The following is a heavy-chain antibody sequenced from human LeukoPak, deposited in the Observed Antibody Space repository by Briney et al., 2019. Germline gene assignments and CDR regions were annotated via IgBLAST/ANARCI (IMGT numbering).Heavy chain of an antibody. D-gene: IGHD6-19*01. J-gene: IGHJ6*03. Sequence: KPGGSLRLSCAASGFTFNNYWMTWVRQAPGMGLEWVANIKQDGSEKYYVDSVKGRFTISRDIAKNSLYLQMNSLRAEDTAVYYCARDRPQQWLVRGQRGYYYYMDVWGKGTTVTISS. CDR2: IKQDGSEK. CDR3: ARDRPQQWLVRGQRGYYYYMDV. V-gene: IGHV3-7*01. CDR1: GFTFNNYW.